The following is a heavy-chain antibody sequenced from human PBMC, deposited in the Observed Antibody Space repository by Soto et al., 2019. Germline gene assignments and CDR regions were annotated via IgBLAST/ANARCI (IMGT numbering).Heavy chain of an antibody. CDR1: GFTFSNYA. Sequence: EVQLLDSGGGLVQPGGSLRLSCAASGFTFSNYAMGWVRQAPGKGLEWVSTIISGGGTTYYADSVKGRFTVSRDNSQNTVYLQVNSLRADDTAVYYCVKESAARGFDYLGQGTLVTVSS. D-gene: IGHD3-10*01. V-gene: IGHV3-23*01. CDR2: IISGGGTT. CDR3: VKESAARGFDY. J-gene: IGHJ4*02.